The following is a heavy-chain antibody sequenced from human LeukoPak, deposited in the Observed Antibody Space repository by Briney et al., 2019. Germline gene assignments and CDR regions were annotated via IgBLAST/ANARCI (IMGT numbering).Heavy chain of an antibody. CDR1: GGSISSSRHY. D-gene: IGHD3-22*01. CDR3: VRRVAGSGYCDS. J-gene: IGHJ4*02. Sequence: SETLSLTCTVSGGSISSSRHYWGWIRQPPGKGLEWVGNILYSGSTNYNPSLKSRVTISVDTSKNQFSLKLSSVTAADTADYYCVRRVAGSGYCDSWGQGTLVTVSS. CDR2: ILYSGST. V-gene: IGHV4-39*01.